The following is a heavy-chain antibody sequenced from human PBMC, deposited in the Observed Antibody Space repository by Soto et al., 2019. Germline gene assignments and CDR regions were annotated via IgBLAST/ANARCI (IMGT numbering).Heavy chain of an antibody. CDR1: GGSFSGYY. D-gene: IGHD2-2*01. CDR3: ARGIGYCSSINCYSSRRLRFDS. CDR2: VNHSGTT. Sequence: QVQLQQWGAGLLKPSETLSLTCAVYGGSFSGYYWTWIRQSPEKGLEWIGEVNHSGTTYYNPSLTTRATLSLHTPKTQFSLKMSSVTAADTAVYYCARGIGYCSSINCYSSRRLRFDSWGQGTLVTVSS. J-gene: IGHJ4*02. V-gene: IGHV4-34*01.